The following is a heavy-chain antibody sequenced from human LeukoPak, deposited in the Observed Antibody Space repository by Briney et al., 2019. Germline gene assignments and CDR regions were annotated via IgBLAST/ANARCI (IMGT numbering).Heavy chain of an antibody. CDR2: IKQDGSEK. CDR1: GFTFSSYS. CDR3: AREVTPYY. D-gene: IGHD4-23*01. Sequence: GGSLRLSCAGSGFTFSSYSMNWVRQAPWKGLEWVANIKQDGSEKYYVDSVKGRFTISRDNAKNSLFLQMNSLRAEDTAVYYCAREVTPYYWGQGTLVTVSS. J-gene: IGHJ4*02. V-gene: IGHV3-7*01.